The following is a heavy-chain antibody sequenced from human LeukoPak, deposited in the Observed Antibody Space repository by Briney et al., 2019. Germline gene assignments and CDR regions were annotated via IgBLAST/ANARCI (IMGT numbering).Heavy chain of an antibody. CDR2: IYYSGST. D-gene: IGHD1-26*01. J-gene: IGHJ4*02. CDR1: GGSISSSSYY. Sequence: SETLSLTCTVSGGSISSSSYYWGWIRQPPGKGLEWIGSIYYSGSTYYNPSLKSRVTISVDTSKNQFSLKLSSVTAADTAMYYCVKSGGYGLIDYWGPGTLVTVSS. V-gene: IGHV4-39*01. CDR3: VKSGGYGLIDY.